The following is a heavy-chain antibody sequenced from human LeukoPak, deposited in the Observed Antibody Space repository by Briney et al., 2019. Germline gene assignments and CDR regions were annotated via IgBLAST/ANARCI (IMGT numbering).Heavy chain of an antibody. D-gene: IGHD3-3*01. CDR2: IKQDGSEK. CDR1: GFIFSSYW. Sequence: PGGSLRLSCAASGFIFSSYWMSWVRQAPGKGLEWVANIKQDGSEKYYVDSVKGRFTISRDNAKNSLYLQMNSLGAEDTAVYYCARDGYDFWSGYWVDYWGQGTLVTVSS. CDR3: ARDGYDFWSGYWVDY. J-gene: IGHJ4*02. V-gene: IGHV3-7*01.